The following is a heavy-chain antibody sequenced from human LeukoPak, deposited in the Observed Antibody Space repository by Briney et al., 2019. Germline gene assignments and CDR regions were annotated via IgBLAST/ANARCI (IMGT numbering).Heavy chain of an antibody. J-gene: IGHJ4*02. Sequence: ASVKVSCKASGYTFTGYYMHWVRQAPGQGLEWMGWINPNSGGTNYAQKFQGRVTMTRDTSISIAYMELSRLRSDDTAVYYCAIGSSSWSKSFDYWGQGTLVTVSS. CDR3: AIGSSSWSKSFDY. V-gene: IGHV1-2*02. CDR1: GYTFTGYY. CDR2: INPNSGGT. D-gene: IGHD6-13*01.